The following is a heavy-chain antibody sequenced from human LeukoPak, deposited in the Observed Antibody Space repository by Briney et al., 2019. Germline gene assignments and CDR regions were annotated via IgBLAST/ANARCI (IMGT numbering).Heavy chain of an antibody. V-gene: IGHV3-23*01. J-gene: IGHJ4*02. D-gene: IGHD3-10*01. Sequence: GGSLRLSCAASGFTFSSYAMSWVRQAPGKGLEWVSAISGSGGSTYYADSVKGRFTISRDNSKNTLYLQMNGLRAEDTAVYYCAKDLGFGEFSAGYWGQGTLVTVSS. CDR1: GFTFSSYA. CDR2: ISGSGGST. CDR3: AKDLGFGEFSAGY.